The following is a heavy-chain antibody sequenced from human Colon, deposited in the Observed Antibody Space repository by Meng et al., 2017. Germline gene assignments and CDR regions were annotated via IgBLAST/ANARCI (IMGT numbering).Heavy chain of an antibody. D-gene: IGHD1-26*01. V-gene: IGHV3-23*01. Sequence: GGSLRLSCAASGFTFSNAWMSWVRQAPGKGLEWVSAISGSGGSTYYADSVKGRFTISRDNSKNTLYLQMNSLRAEDTAVYYCAKGYGSYSQYYFDYWGQGTLVTVSS. CDR1: GFTFSNAW. J-gene: IGHJ4*02. CDR3: AKGYGSYSQYYFDY. CDR2: ISGSGGST.